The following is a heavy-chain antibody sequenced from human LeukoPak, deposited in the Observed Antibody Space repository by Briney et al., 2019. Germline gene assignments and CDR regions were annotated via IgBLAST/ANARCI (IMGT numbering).Heavy chain of an antibody. CDR2: INSDGSST. CDR1: GFTFSTYW. J-gene: IGHJ4*02. V-gene: IGHV3-74*01. D-gene: IGHD7-27*01. CDR3: VRRGDGSDY. Sequence: GGSLRLSCAASGFTFSTYWMHWVRQAPGKGLVWVSLINSDGSSTNYADSVKGRFTISRDNAKNTLYLQMNSLRAEDTAVYYCVRRGDGSDYWGQGTLVTASS.